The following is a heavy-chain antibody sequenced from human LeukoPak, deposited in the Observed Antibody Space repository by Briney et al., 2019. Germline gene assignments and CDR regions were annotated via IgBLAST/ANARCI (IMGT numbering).Heavy chain of an antibody. CDR3: ARISAGRYGMDV. D-gene: IGHD6-6*01. CDR2: VYYTRST. J-gene: IGHJ6*02. CDR1: GGSVTSGGYY. V-gene: IGHV4-31*03. Sequence: PSQTLSLTCTVSGGSVTSGGYYWSWIRQHPGKGLEWIGYVYYTRSTYYNPSLKSRVTISPDTSKNQFSLKVSSVTAADTAVYYCARISAGRYGMDVWGQGTTVTVSS.